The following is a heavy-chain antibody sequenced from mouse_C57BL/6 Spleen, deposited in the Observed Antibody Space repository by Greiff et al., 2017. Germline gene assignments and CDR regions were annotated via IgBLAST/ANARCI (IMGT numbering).Heavy chain of an antibody. CDR2: IYPGSGNT. V-gene: IGHV1-66*01. J-gene: IGHJ1*03. CDR3: ARYLNWYFDV. Sequence: VQLQQSGPELVKPGASVKISCKASGYSFTSYYIHWVKQRPGQGLEWIGWIYPGSGNTKYNEKFKGKATLTADTSSSTAYMQLSSLTSEDSAVYYCARYLNWYFDVWGTGTTVTVSS. CDR1: GYSFTSYY.